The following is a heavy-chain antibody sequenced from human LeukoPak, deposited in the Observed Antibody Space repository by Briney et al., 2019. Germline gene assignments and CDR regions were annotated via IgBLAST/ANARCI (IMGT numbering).Heavy chain of an antibody. J-gene: IGHJ3*02. V-gene: IGHV3-7*03. D-gene: IGHD5-18*01. CDR2: IKEDGSLT. CDR3: ARDRGYKAFDI. CDR1: GFTFSSSW. Sequence: PGGSLRLSCAASGFTFSSSWMDWVRPAPGQGLEWAANIKEDGSLTFYLDSVKGRSTISRDNAKNSLYPQMNSLRVDDTAVYYCARDRGYKAFDIWGQGTMVTVSS.